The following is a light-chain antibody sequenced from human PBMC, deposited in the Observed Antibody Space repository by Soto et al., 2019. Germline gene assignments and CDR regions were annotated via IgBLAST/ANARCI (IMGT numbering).Light chain of an antibody. J-gene: IGLJ3*02. V-gene: IGLV2-11*01. CDR1: SSDVGGYNY. CDR3: CSYAGSWV. CDR2: DVN. Sequence: QSALTQPRSVSGSLGQAVTISCTGTSSDVGGYNYVSWYQQHPGKAPKLMIYDVNKRPSGVPDRFSGSKSGNTASLTISGVQAADEDDTSCCSYAGSWVFGGGTKLTVL.